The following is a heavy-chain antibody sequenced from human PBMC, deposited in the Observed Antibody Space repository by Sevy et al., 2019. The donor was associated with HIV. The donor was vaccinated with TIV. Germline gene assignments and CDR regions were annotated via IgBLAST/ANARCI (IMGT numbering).Heavy chain of an antibody. Sequence: GGSRRLSCAASGFTFSDYYMSWIRQAPGKGLEWVSYISSSGSTIYYADSVKGRFTISRDNAKNSLYLQMNSLRAEDTAVYYCASGRGYFDWLVAFDIWGQGTMVTVSS. J-gene: IGHJ3*02. CDR2: ISSSGSTI. D-gene: IGHD3-9*01. V-gene: IGHV3-11*01. CDR1: GFTFSDYY. CDR3: ASGRGYFDWLVAFDI.